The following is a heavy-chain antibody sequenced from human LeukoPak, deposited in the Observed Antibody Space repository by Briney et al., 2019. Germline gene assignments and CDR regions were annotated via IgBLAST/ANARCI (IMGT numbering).Heavy chain of an antibody. CDR2: ISSSESYI. J-gene: IGHJ4*02. CDR3: ARVFGVVTSDYYFDY. V-gene: IGHV3-21*01. CDR1: GFTFSSYG. D-gene: IGHD3-3*01. Sequence: GGALRLSCAASGFTFSSYGMNWVRQAPGKGLEWVSSISSSESYIYYADSVKGRFTISRDNAKSSLFLQMNSLRAEDTAVYYCARVFGVVTSDYYFDYWGQGTLVTVSS.